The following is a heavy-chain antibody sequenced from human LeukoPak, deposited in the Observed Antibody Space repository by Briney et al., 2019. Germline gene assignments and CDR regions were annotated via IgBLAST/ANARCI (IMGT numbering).Heavy chain of an antibody. V-gene: IGHV3-33*01. D-gene: IGHD3-22*01. CDR2: IWYDGSNK. CDR3: ARDVPAYYYDSSGYTDAFDI. Sequence: PEGSLRLSCAASGFTFSSYGMHWVRQAPGKGLEWVAVIWYDGSNKYYADSVKGRFTISGDNSKNTLYLQMNSLRAEDTAVYYCARDVPAYYYDSSGYTDAFDIWGQGTMVTVSS. CDR1: GFTFSSYG. J-gene: IGHJ3*02.